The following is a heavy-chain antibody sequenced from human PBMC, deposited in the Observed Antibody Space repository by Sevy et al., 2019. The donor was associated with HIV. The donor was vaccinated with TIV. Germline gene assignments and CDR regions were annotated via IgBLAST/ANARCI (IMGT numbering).Heavy chain of an antibody. CDR2: IYYSGST. J-gene: IGHJ4*02. D-gene: IGHD3-3*01. CDR3: ARGIPRITIFGVVYFDY. V-gene: IGHV4-31*03. CDR1: GGSISSGGYY. Sequence: SETLSLTCTVSGGSISSGGYYWSWIRQHPGKGLEGIGYIYYSGSTYYNPSLKSRVTISVDTSKNQFSLKLSSVTAADTAVYYCARGIPRITIFGVVYFDYWGQGTLVTVSS.